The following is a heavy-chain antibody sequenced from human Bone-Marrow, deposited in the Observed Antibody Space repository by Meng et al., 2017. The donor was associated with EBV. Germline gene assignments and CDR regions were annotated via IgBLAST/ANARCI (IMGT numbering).Heavy chain of an antibody. CDR1: GFTVSTYS. CDR2: ISSDSSYI. D-gene: IGHD3-22*01. CDR3: ARDRSYYDSSGYYYISWFDY. J-gene: IGHJ4*02. V-gene: IGHV3-21*01. Sequence: EVQLVESGGGLVKPGGSLRLSCAASGFTVSTYSMNWVRQAPGKGLEWVSSISSDSSYIHYADSVKGRFTISRDNAKNSLYLQTNSLRAEDTAVYYCARDRSYYDSSGYYYISWFDYWGQGTLVTVSS.